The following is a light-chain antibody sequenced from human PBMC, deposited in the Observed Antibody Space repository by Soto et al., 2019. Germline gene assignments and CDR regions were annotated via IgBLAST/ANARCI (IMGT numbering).Light chain of an antibody. CDR1: ISNIGSNY. J-gene: IGLJ3*02. V-gene: IGLV1-47*01. CDR3: AAWDDSLSGWV. CDR2: MNN. Sequence: QSVLTQPPSASGTPGQRVTISCSGTISNIGSNYVSWYQQLPGTAPKLLIDMNNQRPSGVPDRFSGSKSGTSASLAISGLRSEDEADYYCAAWDDSLSGWVFGGGTKLTVL.